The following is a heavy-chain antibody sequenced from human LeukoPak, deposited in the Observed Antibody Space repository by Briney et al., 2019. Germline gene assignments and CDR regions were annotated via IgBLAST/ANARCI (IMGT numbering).Heavy chain of an antibody. CDR1: GGSFSGYY. J-gene: IGHJ3*02. V-gene: IGHV4-31*11. CDR3: ARDYRYCSSTSCPRYAFDI. Sequence: PSETLSLTCAVYGGSFSGYYWSWIRQYPGKGLEWIGYIYYGGSTYYNPSLKSRITISVDTSKNQFSLKLSSVTAADTAVYYCARDYRYCSSTSCPRYAFDIWGQGTMVTVSS. D-gene: IGHD2-2*01. CDR2: IYYGGST.